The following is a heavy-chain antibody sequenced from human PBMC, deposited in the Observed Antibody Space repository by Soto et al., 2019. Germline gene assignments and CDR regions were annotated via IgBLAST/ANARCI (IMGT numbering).Heavy chain of an antibody. V-gene: IGHV3-9*01. CDR3: AKASYGDVSGMDV. CDR1: GFTFDDYA. D-gene: IGHD4-17*01. Sequence: EVQLVESGGGLVQPGRSLRLSCAASGFTFDDYAMHWVRQAPGKGLEWVSGISWNRGSIGYADSVKGRFTISRDNAKNSLYLQMNRLRAEDTALYYCAKASYGDVSGMDVWGQGTTVTVSS. J-gene: IGHJ6*02. CDR2: ISWNRGSI.